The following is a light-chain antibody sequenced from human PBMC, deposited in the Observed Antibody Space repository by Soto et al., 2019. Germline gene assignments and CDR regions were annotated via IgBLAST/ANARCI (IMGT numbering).Light chain of an antibody. J-gene: IGKJ3*01. Sequence: DIQMTQSPSSLSASVGDRVTITCQASQNINTYLNWYQQKPGKAPKLLIFAASSLQSGVPSRFSGSGSRTDFSLTISSLQPEDFATYYCQQSSTAPFTFGPGTTVDIK. CDR3: QQSSTAPFT. CDR2: AAS. CDR1: QNINTY. V-gene: IGKV1-39*01.